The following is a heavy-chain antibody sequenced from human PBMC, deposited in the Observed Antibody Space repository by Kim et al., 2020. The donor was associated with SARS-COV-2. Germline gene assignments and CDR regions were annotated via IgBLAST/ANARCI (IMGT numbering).Heavy chain of an antibody. CDR3: ARDCSGGSCYGY. V-gene: IGHV3-11*04. D-gene: IGHD2-15*01. J-gene: IGHJ4*02. Sequence: ADSVNGRFTISRDNAKNSLYLKMNSLRAEDTAVYYCARDCSGGSCYGYWGQGTLVTVSS.